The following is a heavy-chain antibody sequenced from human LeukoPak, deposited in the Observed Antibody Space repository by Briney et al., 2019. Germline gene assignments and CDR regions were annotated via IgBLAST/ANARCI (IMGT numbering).Heavy chain of an antibody. CDR3: ARHGGIQYDWFAP. J-gene: IGHJ5*02. V-gene: IGHV4-4*02. D-gene: IGHD3-16*01. CDR2: IYRGGST. CDR1: GGSISSSNW. Sequence: PSGTLSLTCAVSGGSISSSNWWSWVRQPPGKGLEWIGEIYRGGSTHYNPSLKSRVTISADESKNQFSLRLSSVTAADTAVYHCARHGGIQYDWFAPWGQGTLVTVSS.